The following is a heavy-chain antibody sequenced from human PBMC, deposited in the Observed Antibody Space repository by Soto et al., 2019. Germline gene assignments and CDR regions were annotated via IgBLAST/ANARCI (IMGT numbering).Heavy chain of an antibody. V-gene: IGHV3-23*01. CDR2: ISGSGGST. J-gene: IGHJ3*01. CDR3: AKYNQWLPPEL. D-gene: IGHD6-19*01. Sequence: EVQLLESGGGLVQPGGSLRLSCAASGFTFSSSAMSWVRKAPGKGLEWVSGISGSGGSTYNADSVKGRFTISRDNSKNTLYLQMNSLRAEDTAVYYCAKYNQWLPPELWGQGTMVTVSS. CDR1: GFTFSSSA.